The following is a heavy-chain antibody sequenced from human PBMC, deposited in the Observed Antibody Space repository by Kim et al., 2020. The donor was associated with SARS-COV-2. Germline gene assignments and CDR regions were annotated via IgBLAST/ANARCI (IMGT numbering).Heavy chain of an antibody. V-gene: IGHV3-48*04. D-gene: IGHD3-10*01. J-gene: IGHJ6*02. CDR1: GFTFSSYS. CDR2: ISSSSSTI. Sequence: GGSLRLSCAASGFTFSSYSMNWVRQAPGKGLEWVSYISSSSSTIYYADSVKGRFTISRDNAKNSLYLQMNSLRAEDTAVYYCARDAVITMVRGAVSLYYYGMDVWGQGTTVTVSS. CDR3: ARDAVITMVRGAVSLYYYGMDV.